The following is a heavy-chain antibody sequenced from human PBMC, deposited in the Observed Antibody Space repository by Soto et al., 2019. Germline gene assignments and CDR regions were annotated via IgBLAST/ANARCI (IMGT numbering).Heavy chain of an antibody. CDR2: IYYSGNT. Sequence: PSETLSLTCTVSGGSISSSSYYWGWIRQPPGKGLEWIGSIYYSGNTYYNPSLKSRVTISVDTAKNQFSLKLSSVTAADTAVYYCASYQQSYAFDIWGQGTMVTVSS. J-gene: IGHJ3*02. V-gene: IGHV4-39*01. D-gene: IGHD2-2*01. CDR3: ASYQQSYAFDI. CDR1: GGSISSSSYY.